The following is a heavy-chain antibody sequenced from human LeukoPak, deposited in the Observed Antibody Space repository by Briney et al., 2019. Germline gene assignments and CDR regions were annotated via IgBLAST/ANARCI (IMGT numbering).Heavy chain of an antibody. D-gene: IGHD2-15*01. CDR3: ARRPKATYWFKAFDI. CDR2: INHSGST. J-gene: IGHJ3*02. CDR1: GGSISSGGYY. Sequence: PSETLSLTCTVSGGSISSGGYYWSWIRQPPGKGLEWIGEINHSGSTNYNPSLKSRVTISVDTSKNQFSLKLSSVTAADTAVYYCARRPKATYWFKAFDIWGQGTMVTVSS. V-gene: IGHV4-39*07.